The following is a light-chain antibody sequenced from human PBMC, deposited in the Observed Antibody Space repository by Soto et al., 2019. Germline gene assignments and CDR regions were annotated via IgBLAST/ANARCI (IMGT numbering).Light chain of an antibody. CDR3: QQLNSYPYT. CDR1: QGISSY. Sequence: DIQLTQSPSFLSASVGDRVTITCRASQGISSYLAWYQQKLGKAPKLLIYAASTSQSGVPSRFSGSGSGTEFTLTISSLQPEDFATYYCQQLNSYPYTFGQGTKLEIK. CDR2: AAS. J-gene: IGKJ2*01. V-gene: IGKV1-9*01.